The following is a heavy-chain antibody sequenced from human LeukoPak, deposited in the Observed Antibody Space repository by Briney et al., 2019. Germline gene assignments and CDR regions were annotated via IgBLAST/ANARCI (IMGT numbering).Heavy chain of an antibody. V-gene: IGHV3-21*01. Sequence: GGSLRLSCAASGFTSSSYSMNWVRQAPGKGLEWVSSISSSSSYIYYADSVKGRFTISRDNAKNSLYLQMNSLRAEDTAVYYCARDLEYYDFWSGYGYWGQGTLVTVSS. D-gene: IGHD3-3*01. CDR2: ISSSSSYI. J-gene: IGHJ4*02. CDR1: GFTSSSYS. CDR3: ARDLEYYDFWSGYGY.